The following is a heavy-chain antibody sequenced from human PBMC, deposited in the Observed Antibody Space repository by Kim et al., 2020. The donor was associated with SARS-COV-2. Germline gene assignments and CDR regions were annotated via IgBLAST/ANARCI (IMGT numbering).Heavy chain of an antibody. Sequence: AATVKGRFTISSENSKNTLYLQMNSGGAEDAAVYYCAKDLTGSFEVFDYWGQGTLVTVSS. V-gene: IGHV3-30*02. J-gene: IGHJ4*02. D-gene: IGHD1-20*01. CDR3: AKDLTGSFEVFDY.